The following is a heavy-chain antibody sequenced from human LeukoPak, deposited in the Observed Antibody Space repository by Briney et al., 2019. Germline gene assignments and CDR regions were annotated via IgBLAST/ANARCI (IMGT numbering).Heavy chain of an antibody. D-gene: IGHD2-15*01. J-gene: IGHJ6*04. CDR3: AREEVVAATGYYYYYGMDV. CDR2: IIPIFGTA. CDR1: GGTFSSYA. Sequence: SVKVSCTASGGTFSSYAISWVRQAPGQGLEWMGGIIPIFGTANYAQKFQGRVTITADESTSTAYMELSSLRSEDTAVYYCAREEVVAATGYYYYYGMDVWGKGTTVTVSS. V-gene: IGHV1-69*13.